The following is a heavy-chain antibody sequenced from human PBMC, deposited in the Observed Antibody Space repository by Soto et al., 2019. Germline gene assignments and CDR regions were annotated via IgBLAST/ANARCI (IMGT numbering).Heavy chain of an antibody. CDR1: GFTFSSFW. J-gene: IGHJ4*02. CDR3: ARDFGVQELDY. Sequence: VQLVESGGDLVQPGGSLRLSCAASGFTFSSFWITWVRQAPGKGLEWVANIKQDGSEKHYVDSVKGRFTLSRDNAENSVYLQMNSLRADDTAVYYCARDFGVQELDYWGQGTLVTVSA. V-gene: IGHV3-7*01. CDR2: IKQDGSEK. D-gene: IGHD3-3*01.